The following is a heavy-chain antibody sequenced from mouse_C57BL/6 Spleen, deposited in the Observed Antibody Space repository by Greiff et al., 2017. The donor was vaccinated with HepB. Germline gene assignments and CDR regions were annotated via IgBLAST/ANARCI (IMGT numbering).Heavy chain of an antibody. J-gene: IGHJ3*01. V-gene: IGHV1-80*01. Sequence: VKLQESGAELVKPGASVKISCKASGYAFSSYWMNWVKQRPGKGLEWIGQIYPGDGDTNYNGKFKGKATLTADKSSSTAYMQLSSLTSEDSAVYFCARSSQAWFAYWGQGTLVTVSA. CDR3: ARSSQAWFAY. CDR2: IYPGDGDT. D-gene: IGHD3-2*02. CDR1: GYAFSSYW.